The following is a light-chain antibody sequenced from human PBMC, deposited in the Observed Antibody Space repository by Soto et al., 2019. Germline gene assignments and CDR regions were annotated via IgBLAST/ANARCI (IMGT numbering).Light chain of an antibody. Sequence: QSVLTQPPSASGTPGQRVTISCSGSSSHIGSNTGNWYQQLPGTAPKLLIYSHNQRPSGVPDRCSGSKSGTSASLAISGLQAEDEADYYCAAWDESLNGRVVFGGGTKLTV. CDR2: SHN. V-gene: IGLV1-44*01. J-gene: IGLJ2*01. CDR1: SSHIGSNT. CDR3: AAWDESLNGRVV.